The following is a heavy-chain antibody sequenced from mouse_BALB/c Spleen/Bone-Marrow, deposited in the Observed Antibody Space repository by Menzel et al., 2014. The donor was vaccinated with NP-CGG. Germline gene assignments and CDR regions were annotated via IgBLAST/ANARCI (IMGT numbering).Heavy chain of an antibody. J-gene: IGHJ2*01. CDR1: GFSLTSYG. D-gene: IGHD2-14*01. CDR2: IWAGGST. Sequence: QVQLKQSGPGLVAPSQSLSITCTVSGFSLTSYGVHWVRQPTGKGLEWLGVIWAGGSTNYNSALMSRLSISKDNSKSQVFLKMNSLQTDDTAMYYCARGGVRRGNYFDYWGQGTTLTVSS. V-gene: IGHV2-9*02. CDR3: ARGGVRRGNYFDY.